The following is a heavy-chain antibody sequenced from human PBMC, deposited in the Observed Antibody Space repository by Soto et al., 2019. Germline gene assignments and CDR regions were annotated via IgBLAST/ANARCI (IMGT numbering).Heavy chain of an antibody. CDR3: ARDKGWIRSYYYYGMDV. Sequence: GGSLRLSCAASGFTFSSYWKHWVRQAPGKGLVWVSRINSDGSSTSYADSVKGRFTISRDNAKNTLYLQMNSLRAEDTAVYFCARDKGWIRSYYYYGMDVWGQGTTVTVSS. CDR2: INSDGSST. D-gene: IGHD5-18*01. V-gene: IGHV3-74*01. CDR1: GFTFSSYW. J-gene: IGHJ6*02.